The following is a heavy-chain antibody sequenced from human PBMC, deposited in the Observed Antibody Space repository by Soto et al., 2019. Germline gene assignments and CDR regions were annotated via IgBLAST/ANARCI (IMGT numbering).Heavy chain of an antibody. V-gene: IGHV3-30-3*01. D-gene: IGHD6-13*01. CDR2: ISYDGSNK. Sequence: QVQLVESGGGVVQPGRSLRLSCAASGFTFSSYAMHWVRQAPGKGLVWVAVISYDGSNKYYADSVKGRFTISRDNSMNTLYRRMNSRRADDTGVYYGGRPRAAGTRVYYFDYWGQGTLVTVSS. CDR3: GRPRAAGTRVYYFDY. J-gene: IGHJ4*02. CDR1: GFTFSSYA.